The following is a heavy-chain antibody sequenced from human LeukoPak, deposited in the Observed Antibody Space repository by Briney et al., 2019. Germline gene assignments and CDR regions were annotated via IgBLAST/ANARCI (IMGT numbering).Heavy chain of an antibody. CDR3: ARGDCSSTSCYTYDY. J-gene: IGHJ4*02. V-gene: IGHV4-34*01. Sequence: SSETLSLTCADYGGSFSGYYWSWIRQPPGKGLEWIGEINHSGSTNYNPSLKSRVTISVNTSKNQFSLKLSSVTAADTAVYYCARGDCSSTSCYTYDYWGQGTLVTVSS. D-gene: IGHD2-2*02. CDR1: GGSFSGYY. CDR2: INHSGST.